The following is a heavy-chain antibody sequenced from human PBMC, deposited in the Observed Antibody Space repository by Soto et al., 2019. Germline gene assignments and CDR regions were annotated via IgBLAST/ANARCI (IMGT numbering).Heavy chain of an antibody. D-gene: IGHD3-22*01. CDR2: ISAYNGNT. J-gene: IGHJ4*02. V-gene: IGHV1-18*04. CDR3: ARHDYYDSSGDNPYYFDY. Sequence: ASVKVSCKASGYTFTSYGISWVRQAPGQGLEWMGWISAYNGNTNYAQKLQGRVTMTTDTSTSTAYMELRSLRSDDTAVYYCARHDYYDSSGDNPYYFDYWGQGTLVTVSS. CDR1: GYTFTSYG.